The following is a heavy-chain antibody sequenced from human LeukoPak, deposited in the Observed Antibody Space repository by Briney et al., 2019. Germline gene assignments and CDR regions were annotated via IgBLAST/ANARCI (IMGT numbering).Heavy chain of an antibody. J-gene: IGHJ4*02. D-gene: IGHD3-22*01. CDR1: GFTFGDYA. CDR2: IRSEAYGGTT. V-gene: IGHV3-49*03. CDR3: TRDSRGAPDY. Sequence: GGSLRLSCTASGFTFGDYAMSWFRQAPGKGLKWVGFIRSEAYGGTTEYAASVKGRFTISRDDSKSIAYLQMNSLKTEDTAVYYCTRDSRGAPDYWGQGTLVTVSS.